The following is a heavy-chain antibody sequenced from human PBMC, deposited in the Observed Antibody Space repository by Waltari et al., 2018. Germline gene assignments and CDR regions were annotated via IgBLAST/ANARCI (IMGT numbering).Heavy chain of an antibody. D-gene: IGHD6-6*01. CDR3: ARIGSSPYYYYYYMDV. CDR1: GASINTKNLY. V-gene: IGHV4-39*01. Sequence: QLQLQESGPGLVKPSETLSLSCTVSGASINTKNLYWGWIRQPPGKGLQWIGSIYYNGITFYNPSLKSRVTISVDTSQNQFSLKLSSVTAADTAVYYCARIGSSPYYYYYYMDVWGKGTTVTVSS. CDR2: IYYNGIT. J-gene: IGHJ6*03.